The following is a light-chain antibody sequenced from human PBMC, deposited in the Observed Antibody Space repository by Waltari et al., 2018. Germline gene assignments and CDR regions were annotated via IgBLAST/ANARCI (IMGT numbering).Light chain of an antibody. CDR2: ASS. CDR1: QSISSY. V-gene: IGKV1-39*01. Sequence: DIQMTQSPSSLSASVGDRGTITCRASQSISSYLNWFQQKPGKAPKLLIYASSSLKSGVPSRFSGSGSETDFTLTISSLQPEDFATYYCQQSYSTPPFTFGPGTKVDIK. CDR3: QQSYSTPPFT. J-gene: IGKJ3*01.